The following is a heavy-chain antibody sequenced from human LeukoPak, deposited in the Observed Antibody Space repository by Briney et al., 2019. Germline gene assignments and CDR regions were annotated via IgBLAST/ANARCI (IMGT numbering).Heavy chain of an antibody. D-gene: IGHD6-19*01. CDR3: ARDSSGWYPYNWFDP. Sequence: SETLSLTCAVYGGSFSGYYWSWIRQPPGKGLEWIGEINHSGSTNYNPSLKSRVTISVDTSKNQFSLKLSSVTAADTAVYYCARDSSGWYPYNWFDPWGQGTLVTVPS. CDR1: GGSFSGYY. CDR2: INHSGST. V-gene: IGHV4-34*01. J-gene: IGHJ5*02.